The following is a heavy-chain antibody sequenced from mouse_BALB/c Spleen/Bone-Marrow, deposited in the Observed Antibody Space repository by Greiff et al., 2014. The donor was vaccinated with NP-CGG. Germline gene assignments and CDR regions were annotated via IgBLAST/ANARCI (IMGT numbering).Heavy chain of an antibody. CDR1: GFSLTTYG. Sequence: VQLQESGPGLVQPSQSLSITCTVSGFSLTTYGVHWVRQSPGKGLEWLGVIWTGGSTDYNAAFISRLSISKDNSKSQVFFEMNSLQANDTAIYYCARNHRGYYFDYWSQGTTLTVSS. J-gene: IGHJ2*01. V-gene: IGHV2-2*02. CDR3: ARNHRGYYFDY. D-gene: IGHD3-1*01. CDR2: IWTGGST.